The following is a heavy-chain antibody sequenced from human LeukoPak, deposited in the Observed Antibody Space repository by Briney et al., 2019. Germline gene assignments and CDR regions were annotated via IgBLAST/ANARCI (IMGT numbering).Heavy chain of an antibody. CDR2: INHSGST. CDR1: GGSFSGYY. J-gene: IGHJ4*02. V-gene: IGHV4-34*01. CDR3: AGNLRFLGWPYY. D-gene: IGHD3-3*01. Sequence: SETLSLTCAVYGGSFSGYYWSWIRQPPGKGLEWIGEINHSGSTNYNPSLKSRVTISVDTSKNQFSLKLSSVTAADTAVYYCAGNLRFLGWPYYWGQGTLVTVSS.